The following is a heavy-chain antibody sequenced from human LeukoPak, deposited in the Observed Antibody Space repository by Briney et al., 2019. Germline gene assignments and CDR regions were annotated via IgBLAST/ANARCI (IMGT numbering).Heavy chain of an antibody. CDR2: ISSSGSTI. CDR1: GFTFSNYD. V-gene: IGHV3-48*03. Sequence: GGSLRLSCAASGFTFSNYDMNWVRQAPGKGLEWVSYISSSGSTIYYADSVKGRFTISRDNAKNSLYLQMNGLRAEDTAVYYCARDRYYYDSSGYDAFDIWGQGTMVTVSS. CDR3: ARDRYYYDSSGYDAFDI. J-gene: IGHJ3*02. D-gene: IGHD3-22*01.